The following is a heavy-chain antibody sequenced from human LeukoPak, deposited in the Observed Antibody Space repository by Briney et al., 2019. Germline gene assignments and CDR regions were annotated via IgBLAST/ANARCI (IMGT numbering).Heavy chain of an antibody. V-gene: IGHV3-48*03. Sequence: PGGSLRLSCAASGFTFSSYEMNWVRQAPGKGLEWVSYISSSGSTIYYADSVKGRFTISRDNSKNTLYLQMNSLRSEDTAVYYCAKDGDDCIDYWGQGTLVTVSS. CDR3: AKDGDDCIDY. CDR1: GFTFSSYE. CDR2: ISSSGSTI. D-gene: IGHD3-22*01. J-gene: IGHJ4*02.